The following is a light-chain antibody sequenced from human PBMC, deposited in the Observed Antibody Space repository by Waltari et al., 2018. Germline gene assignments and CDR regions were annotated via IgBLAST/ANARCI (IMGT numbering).Light chain of an antibody. V-gene: IGKV4-1*01. CDR3: QQYYRSRT. CDR1: QSILYSSNDKNY. J-gene: IGKJ1*01. Sequence: DIVMTQSPDSLAVSLGERATINCKSCQSILYSSNDKNYLAWYQQKPGQPPKLLIYWASTRESGVPGRFSGSGSGTDFPLTISSLQAEDVAVYYCQQYYRSRTFGQGTKVEIK. CDR2: WAS.